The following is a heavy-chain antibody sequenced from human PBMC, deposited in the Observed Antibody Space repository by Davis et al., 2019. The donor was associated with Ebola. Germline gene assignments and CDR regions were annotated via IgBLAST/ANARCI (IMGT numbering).Heavy chain of an antibody. J-gene: IGHJ4*02. CDR3: ARGGLLDIVVVVAAYYFDY. CDR1: GYTFSSYG. V-gene: IGHV1-2*02. CDR2: IIPILGIA. Sequence: ASVKVSCKASGYTFSSYGISWVRQAPGQGLEWMGRIIPILGIANYAQKFQGRVTMTRDTSISTAYMELSRLRSDDTAVYYCARGGLLDIVVVVAAYYFDYWGQGTLVTVSS. D-gene: IGHD2-15*01.